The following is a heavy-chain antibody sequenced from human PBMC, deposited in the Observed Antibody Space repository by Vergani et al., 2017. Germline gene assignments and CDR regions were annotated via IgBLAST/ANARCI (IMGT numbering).Heavy chain of an antibody. CDR1: GFTFSDYY. D-gene: IGHD2-2*01. CDR3: ARDLGYCSSTSCRETYYYYGMDV. Sequence: QVQLVESGGGLVKPGGSLRLSCAASGFTFSDYYMSWIRQAPGKGLEWVSYISSSGSTIYYADSEKGRFTISRDNAKNSLYLQMNSLRAEDTAVYYCARDLGYCSSTSCRETYYYYGMDVWGQGTTVTVSS. V-gene: IGHV3-11*01. J-gene: IGHJ6*02. CDR2: ISSSGSTI.